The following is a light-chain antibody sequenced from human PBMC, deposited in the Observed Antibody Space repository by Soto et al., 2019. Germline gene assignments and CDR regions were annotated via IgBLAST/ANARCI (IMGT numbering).Light chain of an antibody. Sequence: DIQMTQSPSSVSASIGDTVTITCRASQDINVYLNWYQQKPGEVPKLLIYSASTLHSGVPSRFTGSGSETDFTLTIRSLQSEDFAVCYCQQYTNWPKTFGQGTKVDI. J-gene: IGKJ1*01. CDR2: SAS. V-gene: IGKV1-39*01. CDR1: QDINVY. CDR3: QQYTNWPKT.